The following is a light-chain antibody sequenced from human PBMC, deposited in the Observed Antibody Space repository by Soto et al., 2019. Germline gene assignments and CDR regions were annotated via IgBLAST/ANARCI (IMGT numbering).Light chain of an antibody. CDR1: QSVGTY. V-gene: IGKV3-11*01. CDR3: QQRTNWPPLT. CDR2: DAF. Sequence: EIVLTQSPATLSLSPGERATLSCRASQSVGTYLVWYQQKPGQAPRLLLYDAFNRATGIPARFSGSGSGTDFTLTISGLEPEDFAVYYCQQRTNWPPLTFGGGTKVEIK. J-gene: IGKJ4*01.